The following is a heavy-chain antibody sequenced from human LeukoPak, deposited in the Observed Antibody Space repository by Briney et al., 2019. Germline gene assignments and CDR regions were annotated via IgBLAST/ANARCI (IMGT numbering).Heavy chain of an antibody. V-gene: IGHV1-69*05. J-gene: IGHJ5*02. CDR1: GGTFSSYA. D-gene: IGHD2-2*01. CDR3: ARGPPIVVVPAAILDWGWFDP. Sequence: GASVKVSCKASGGTFSSYAISWVRQAPGQGLEWMGGIIPIFGTANYAQKFQGRVTITTDESTSTAYMELSSLRSEDTAVYYCARGPPIVVVPAAILDWGWFDPWGQGTLVTVPS. CDR2: IIPIFGTA.